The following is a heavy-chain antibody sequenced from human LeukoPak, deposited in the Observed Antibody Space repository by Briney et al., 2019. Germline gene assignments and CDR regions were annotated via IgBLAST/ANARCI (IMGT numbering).Heavy chain of an antibody. J-gene: IGHJ4*02. D-gene: IGHD1-26*01. Sequence: GGSLQISCKGSGYIFSNYWIAWVRQMPGKGLEWMGIIYPGDSDIRYSPSFQGQVTISADKSISTAYLQWSSLKASDTAMYYCARQRGSYRSALDYWGQGTLVTVSS. V-gene: IGHV5-51*01. CDR2: IYPGDSDI. CDR1: GYIFSNYW. CDR3: ARQRGSYRSALDY.